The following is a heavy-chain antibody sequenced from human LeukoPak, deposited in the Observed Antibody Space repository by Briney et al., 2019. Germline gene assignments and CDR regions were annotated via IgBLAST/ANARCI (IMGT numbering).Heavy chain of an antibody. D-gene: IGHD1-1*01. J-gene: IGHJ6*03. Sequence: GGSLRLSCAVSGFTFTNYWMSWARQSPGKGLEWVANIYLDGSRAYYVDSVKGRFTISRDNAKNSLFLQMNRLSAEDTAVYYCGRAGPVTNDHFMDVWGKGTTVTVSS. V-gene: IGHV3-7*01. CDR3: GRAGPVTNDHFMDV. CDR2: IYLDGSRA. CDR1: GFTFTNYW.